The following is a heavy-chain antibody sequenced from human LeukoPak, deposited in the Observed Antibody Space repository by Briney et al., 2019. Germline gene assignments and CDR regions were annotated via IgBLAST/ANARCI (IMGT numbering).Heavy chain of an antibody. D-gene: IGHD3-10*01. J-gene: IGHJ4*02. Sequence: SETLSLTCTVSGGSISSYYWSWIRQPPGKGLEWIGSFYYTGSTFYSPSLKSRVTISVDTSKNQFSLKLSSVTAADAAVYYCARLLSYGRGYFDYWGQGTLVTVSS. V-gene: IGHV4-59*01. CDR1: GGSISSYY. CDR3: ARLLSYGRGYFDY. CDR2: FYYTGST.